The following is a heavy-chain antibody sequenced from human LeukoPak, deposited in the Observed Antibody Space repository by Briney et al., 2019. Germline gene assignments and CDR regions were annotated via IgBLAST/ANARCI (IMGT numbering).Heavy chain of an antibody. CDR2: IKSKTDGGTT. CDR3: TTGARSFYYYYYMDV. Sequence: GGSQRLSCAASGFTFSNAWMSWVRQAPGKGLEWVGRIKSKTDGGTTDYSAPVKGRFTISRDDSKNTLYLQMNSLKTEDTAVYYCTTGARSFYYYYYMDVWGKGTTVTVSS. J-gene: IGHJ6*03. V-gene: IGHV3-15*01. D-gene: IGHD3-10*01. CDR1: GFTFSNAW.